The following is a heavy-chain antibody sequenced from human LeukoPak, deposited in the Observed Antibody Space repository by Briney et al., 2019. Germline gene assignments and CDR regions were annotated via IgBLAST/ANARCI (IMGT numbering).Heavy chain of an antibody. CDR2: INHSGST. D-gene: IGHD2/OR15-2a*01. Sequence: SETLSLTCAVYGGSFSGYYWSWIRQPPGKGLEWIGEINHSGSTNYNPSLKSRVTISVDTSKNQFSLKLSSVTAADTAVCYCARSPVVMSRRGPSHAFDIWGQGTMVTVSS. V-gene: IGHV4-34*01. CDR1: GGSFSGYY. CDR3: ARSPVVMSRRGPSHAFDI. J-gene: IGHJ3*02.